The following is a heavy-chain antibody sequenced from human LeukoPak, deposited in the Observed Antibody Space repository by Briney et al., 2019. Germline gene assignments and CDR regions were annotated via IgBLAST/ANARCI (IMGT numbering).Heavy chain of an antibody. V-gene: IGHV3-23*01. CDR2: ISGSGGST. CDR1: GFTFSSYG. CDR3: AKAGPYYFDY. Sequence: PGGSLRLSCAASGFTFSSYGMGWVRQAPGKGLEWVSTISGSGGSTYYADSVKGRFTISRDNSKNTVYLQMNSLRAEDTAVYYCAKAGPYYFDYWGQGTLVTVSS. J-gene: IGHJ4*02.